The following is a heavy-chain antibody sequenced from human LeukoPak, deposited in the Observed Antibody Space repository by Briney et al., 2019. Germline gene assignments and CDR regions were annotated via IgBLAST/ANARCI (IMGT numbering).Heavy chain of an antibody. Sequence: SETLSLTCTVSGYSIKSGYSWGWIRQPPGKGLEWIGYIYYSGSTNYNPSLKSRVTISVDTSKNQFSLKLSSATAADTAVYYCARDSAAAGTYGMDVWGQGTTVTVSS. CDR3: ARDSAAAGTYGMDV. CDR1: GYSIKSGYS. V-gene: IGHV4-59*01. D-gene: IGHD6-13*01. J-gene: IGHJ6*02. CDR2: IYYSGST.